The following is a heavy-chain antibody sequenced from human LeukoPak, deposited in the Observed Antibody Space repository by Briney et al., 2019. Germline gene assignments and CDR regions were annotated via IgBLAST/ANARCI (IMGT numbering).Heavy chain of an antibody. Sequence: EPSETLSLTCTVSGGSISGNSFYWGWVRQPPGKGLEWIGNIYYTGITYYNPSLKSRVTISVDTSKNQFSLKLNSVTAADTAVYYCASPGITTFDYWGQGTLVTVSS. CDR2: IYYTGIT. J-gene: IGHJ4*02. D-gene: IGHD3-22*01. CDR3: ASPGITTFDY. CDR1: GGSISGNSFY. V-gene: IGHV4-39*01.